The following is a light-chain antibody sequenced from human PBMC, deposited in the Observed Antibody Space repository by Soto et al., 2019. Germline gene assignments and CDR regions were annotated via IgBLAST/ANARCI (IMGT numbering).Light chain of an antibody. CDR1: QSVSSN. CDR3: QQYNNWPRR. J-gene: IGKJ1*01. Sequence: EIVMTQSPATLYVSPGERATLSCRASQSVSSNLAWYQQKPSQAPRLLIYGASTRATGIPARFSGSGSGTEFTLTISSLQSEDFAVYYCQQYNNWPRRFGQGTKVDIK. V-gene: IGKV3-15*01. CDR2: GAS.